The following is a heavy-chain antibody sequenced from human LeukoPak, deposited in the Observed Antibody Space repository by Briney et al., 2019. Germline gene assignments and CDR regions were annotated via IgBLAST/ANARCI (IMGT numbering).Heavy chain of an antibody. Sequence: SETLSLTCTVSGDSISSADSFWIWIRQPPGKGLEWIGYIFYRGYTYYNPSLKSRLNISVDTSKIQFSLKLSSVTAADTAVYYCARDRANHWFDPWGQGTLVTVSS. CDR1: GDSISSADSF. CDR3: ARDRANHWFDP. V-gene: IGHV4-30-4*01. CDR2: IFYRGYT. J-gene: IGHJ5*02.